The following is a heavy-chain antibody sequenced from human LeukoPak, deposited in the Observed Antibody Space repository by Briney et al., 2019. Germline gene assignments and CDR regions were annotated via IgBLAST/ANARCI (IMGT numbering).Heavy chain of an antibody. CDR3: AKHYYDSSGGFDY. Sequence: PGGSLRLSCAASGFTFSSYAMSWVRQAPGKGLEWGSAIIGSGGSTYYADSVKGRFTISRDNSKNTLYLQMNSLRDEDTAVYYCAKHYYDSSGGFDYWGQGTLVTVSS. V-gene: IGHV3-23*01. J-gene: IGHJ4*02. CDR2: IIGSGGST. CDR1: GFTFSSYA. D-gene: IGHD3-22*01.